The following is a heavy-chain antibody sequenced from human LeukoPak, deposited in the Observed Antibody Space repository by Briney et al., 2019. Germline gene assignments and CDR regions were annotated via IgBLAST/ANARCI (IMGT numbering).Heavy chain of an antibody. V-gene: IGHV1-2*02. J-gene: IGHJ5*02. CDR3: ARPYSITWYEWFDP. CDR2: VDPNSGDT. D-gene: IGHD2-2*01. CDR1: GYTFTGYF. Sequence: ASVKVSCKVSGYTFTGYFIHWLRQAPGQGLEWMGWVDPNSGDTNYAQTFQGRVTITTDTSISTAYMELSSLTSDDTAVYYCARPYSITWYEWFDPWGQGTLVTVSS.